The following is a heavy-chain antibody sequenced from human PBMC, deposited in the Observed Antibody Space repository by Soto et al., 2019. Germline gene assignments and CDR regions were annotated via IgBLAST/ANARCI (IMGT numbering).Heavy chain of an antibody. CDR2: SNHGGST. Sequence: QVQLQQWGAGRLKPSETLSLTCPAYGGSFSGYYWRWIRQPPGKGLEWIGGSNHGGSTNDNPSLKSRVTISVETPKNQFSLKLSSVTAADTAVYYCAGAGEVGELFFDYWGQGTLVTVSS. D-gene: IGHD3-10*01. CDR1: GGSFSGYY. J-gene: IGHJ4*02. CDR3: AGAGEVGELFFDY. V-gene: IGHV4-34*01.